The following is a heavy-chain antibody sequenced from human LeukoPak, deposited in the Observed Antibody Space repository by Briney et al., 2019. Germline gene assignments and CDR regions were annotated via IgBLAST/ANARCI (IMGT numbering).Heavy chain of an antibody. D-gene: IGHD7-27*01. CDR2: INPNSGGT. CDR3: ARTGGYFDY. CDR1: GYTFTGYY. Sequence: ASVKVSCKASGYTFTGYYVHWVRQAPGQGLEWIGCINPNSGGTSYAQKFQGRVTMTRDTSISTAYMELSRLRSDDTAVYYCARTGGYFDYWGQGTLVPVSS. J-gene: IGHJ4*03. V-gene: IGHV1-2*02.